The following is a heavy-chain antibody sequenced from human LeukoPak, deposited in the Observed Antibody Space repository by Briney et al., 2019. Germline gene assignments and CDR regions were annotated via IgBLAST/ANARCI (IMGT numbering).Heavy chain of an antibody. CDR1: GGSISSGSYY. Sequence: SETLSLTCTVSGGSISSGSYYWSWIRQPAGKGLEWIGEIYHSGSTNYKPSLKSRVTISVDKSKNQFSLKLSSVTAADTAVYYCAGAHCGGDCYSGRAFDIWGQGTMVTVSS. J-gene: IGHJ3*02. V-gene: IGHV4-61*10. CDR2: IYHSGST. CDR3: AGAHCGGDCYSGRAFDI. D-gene: IGHD2-21*02.